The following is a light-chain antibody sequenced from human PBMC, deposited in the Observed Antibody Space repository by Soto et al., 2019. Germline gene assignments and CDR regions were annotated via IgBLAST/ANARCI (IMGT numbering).Light chain of an antibody. V-gene: IGKV1-9*01. J-gene: IGKJ2*01. CDR3: HQLNSYPPT. CDR1: QGISSS. Sequence: IQLTQSPSSLSASVGDRVTVTCRASQGISSSLAWYQQQPGKAPKLLIYAASTLQRGVSSRFSGSGSGTDFTLTISSLKPEDFATYYCHQLNSYPPTFGQGTKLEIK. CDR2: AAS.